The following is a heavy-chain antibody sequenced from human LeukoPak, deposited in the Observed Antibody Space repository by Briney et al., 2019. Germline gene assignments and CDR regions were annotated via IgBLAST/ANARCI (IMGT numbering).Heavy chain of an antibody. CDR3: AKVLNYYGSGYFDY. Sequence: RGSLRLSCTASGFTFSSYAMSWVRQAPGKGLEWVSAISGSGGSTHYADSVKGRFTISRDNSKNTLYLQMNSLRAEDTAVYYCAKVLNYYGSGYFDYWGQGTLVTVSS. V-gene: IGHV3-23*01. J-gene: IGHJ4*02. CDR1: GFTFSSYA. D-gene: IGHD3-10*01. CDR2: ISGSGGST.